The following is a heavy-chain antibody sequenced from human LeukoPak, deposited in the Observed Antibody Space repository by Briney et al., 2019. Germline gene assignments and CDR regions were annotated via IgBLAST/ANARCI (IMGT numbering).Heavy chain of an antibody. Sequence: AAVKVSCKASGYTFTSYGITWVRQAPGQGLEWMGWISIYNGDTNYAQKLQGRVTMTTDTSTSTAYMELRSLRSDDTAVYYCARDGNDNGDYWGQATLVTVPS. J-gene: IGHJ4*02. CDR3: ARDGNDNGDY. CDR1: GYTFTSYG. V-gene: IGHV1-18*01. CDR2: ISIYNGDT. D-gene: IGHD1-1*01.